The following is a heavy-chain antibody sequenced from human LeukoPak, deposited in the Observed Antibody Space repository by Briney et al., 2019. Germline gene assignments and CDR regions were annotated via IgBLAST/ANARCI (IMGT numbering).Heavy chain of an antibody. V-gene: IGHV4-4*09. Sequence: SETLSLTCTVSGGSISSYYWSWIRQPPGKGLEWIVYIYTSGSTNYNPSLKSRVTISVDTSKNQFSLKLSSVTAADTAVYYCARHVSGYTLDYWGQGTLVTVSS. D-gene: IGHD3-22*01. J-gene: IGHJ4*02. CDR1: GGSISSYY. CDR3: ARHVSGYTLDY. CDR2: IYTSGST.